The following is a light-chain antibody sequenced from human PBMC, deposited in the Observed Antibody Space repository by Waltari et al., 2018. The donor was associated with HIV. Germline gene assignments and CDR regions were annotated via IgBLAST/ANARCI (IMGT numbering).Light chain of an antibody. CDR2: DAS. CDR1: QDISYY. CDR3: QQYHSQFS. V-gene: IGKV1-33*01. Sequence: DIQMTQSPSSLSASARDRVTITCQATQDISYYLNWYQQKPGEAPRILIYDASRLRTGVPSRFSGGGSGTHFTLTISSLQPEDIATYYCQQYHSQFSFGPGTKVDIK. J-gene: IGKJ3*01.